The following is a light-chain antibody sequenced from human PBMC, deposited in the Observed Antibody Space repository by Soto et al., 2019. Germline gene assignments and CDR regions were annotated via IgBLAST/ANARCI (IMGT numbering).Light chain of an antibody. J-gene: IGKJ2*01. Sequence: EILMTQSPATLSVSPGERATLSCRASQSVSSDLAWYLQKPGPAPSLLVYGASTRATGMPARFSGSGSGTEFTLTISSLQSEDFAVYYCQQYNNWPHTFGQGTKLEIK. CDR1: QSVSSD. CDR3: QQYNNWPHT. CDR2: GAS. V-gene: IGKV3-15*01.